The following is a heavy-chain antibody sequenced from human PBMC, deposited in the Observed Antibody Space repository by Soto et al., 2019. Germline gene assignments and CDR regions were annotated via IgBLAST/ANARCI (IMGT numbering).Heavy chain of an antibody. V-gene: IGHV3-30-3*01. CDR1: GFTFSSYA. J-gene: IGHJ4*02. CDR3: ARASYYYDSSGYWSYYFDY. CDR2: ISYDGSNK. Sequence: GGSLRLSCAASGFTFSSYAMHWVRQAPGKGLEWVAVISYDGSNKYYADSAKGRFTISRDNSKNTLYLQMNSLRAEDTAVYYCARASYYYDSSGYWSYYFDYWGQGTLVTVSS. D-gene: IGHD3-22*01.